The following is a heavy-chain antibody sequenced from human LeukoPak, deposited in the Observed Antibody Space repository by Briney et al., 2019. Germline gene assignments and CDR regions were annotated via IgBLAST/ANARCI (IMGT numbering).Heavy chain of an antibody. CDR1: GYTFTGYY. D-gene: IGHD5-24*01. CDR3: ARDPPDGYNGGI. V-gene: IGHV1-18*04. CDR2: ISAYNGNT. J-gene: IGHJ3*02. Sequence: ASVKVSCKASGYTFTGYYMHWVRQAPGQGLEWMGWISAYNGNTNYAQKLQGRVTMTTDTSTSTAYMELRSLRSDDTAVYYCARDPPDGYNGGIWGQGTMVTVSS.